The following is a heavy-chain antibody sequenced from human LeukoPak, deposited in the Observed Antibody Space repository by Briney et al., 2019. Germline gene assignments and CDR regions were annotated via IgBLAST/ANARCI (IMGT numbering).Heavy chain of an antibody. CDR2: IYHSGST. D-gene: IGHD5-12*01. Sequence: SETLSLTCAVSGGSISSSNWWSWVRQPPGKGLEWIGEIYHSGSTHYKPSLKSRVTLSVDKSKHQFSLKLSPVTAADVAVYYCASINVDRGRLFDPWGQGTLVTVSS. CDR3: ASINVDRGRLFDP. V-gene: IGHV4-4*02. CDR1: GGSISSSNW. J-gene: IGHJ5*02.